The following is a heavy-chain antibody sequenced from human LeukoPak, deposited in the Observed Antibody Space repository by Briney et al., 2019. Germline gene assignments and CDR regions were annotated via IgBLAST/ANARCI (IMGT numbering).Heavy chain of an antibody. D-gene: IGHD6-19*01. J-gene: IGHJ4*02. V-gene: IGHV3-21*01. CDR1: GFTFSSYS. Sequence: PGGSLRLSCAASGFTFSSYSMNWVRQAPGKGLEWVSSISSSSSYIYYADSVKGRFTISRDNAKNSLYLQMNSLRAEDTAVYYCARDSASALGSTIAVAGIMGYWGQGTLVTVSS. CDR3: ARDSASALGSTIAVAGIMGY. CDR2: ISSSSSYI.